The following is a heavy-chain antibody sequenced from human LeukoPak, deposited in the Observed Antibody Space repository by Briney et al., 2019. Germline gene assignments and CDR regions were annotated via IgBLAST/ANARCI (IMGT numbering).Heavy chain of an antibody. Sequence: PGGSLRLSCAASGFTFSSYEMNWVRQAPGKGLEWVSYISSSGRTTFYADSVKGRFTISRDNAKNSLYLQMNSLRAEDTAVYYCARDRAYCGRDCFSSYFDYWGQGTPVTVSS. CDR2: ISSSGRTT. J-gene: IGHJ4*02. CDR1: GFTFSSYE. V-gene: IGHV3-48*03. D-gene: IGHD2-21*02. CDR3: ARDRAYCGRDCFSSYFDY.